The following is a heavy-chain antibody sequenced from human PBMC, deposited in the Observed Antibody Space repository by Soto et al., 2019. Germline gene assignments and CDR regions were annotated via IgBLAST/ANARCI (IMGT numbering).Heavy chain of an antibody. D-gene: IGHD4-17*01. J-gene: IGHJ4*02. CDR3: AKDEYGGWTLVY. CDR2: ISGSGGST. Sequence: GGSRRLSCAASGFTFSSYAVSWVRQAPGKGLEWVSAISGSGGSTYYADSVKGRFTISRDNSKNTLYLQMNSLRAEDTAVYYCAKDEYGGWTLVYWGQGTLVTVSS. CDR1: GFTFSSYA. V-gene: IGHV3-23*01.